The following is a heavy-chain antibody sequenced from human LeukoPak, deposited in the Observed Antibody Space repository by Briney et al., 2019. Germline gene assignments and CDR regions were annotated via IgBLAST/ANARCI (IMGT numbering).Heavy chain of an antibody. J-gene: IGHJ5*02. V-gene: IGHV1-69*04. Sequence: SVKVSCKASGGTFSSYAISWVRQAPGQGLEWMGRIIPIPGIANYAQKFQGRVTITADKSTSTAYMELSSLRSEDTAVYYCARERIAVAGTNWFDPWGQGTLVTVSS. CDR1: GGTFSSYA. CDR2: IIPIPGIA. D-gene: IGHD6-19*01. CDR3: ARERIAVAGTNWFDP.